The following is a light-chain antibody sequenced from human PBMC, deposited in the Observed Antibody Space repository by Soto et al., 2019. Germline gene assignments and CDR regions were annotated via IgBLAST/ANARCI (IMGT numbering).Light chain of an antibody. CDR2: GAS. Sequence: ELVMTQSPATLSVSPGERATLSCRASQSVSSNLAWYQQKPGQAPSLLIYGASTRATGIPARFSGIGSGTVFTLTISSLEPEDSAVYDCQQYGSSGTFGQGTKVDIK. CDR3: QQYGSSGT. J-gene: IGKJ1*01. CDR1: QSVSSN. V-gene: IGKV3-15*01.